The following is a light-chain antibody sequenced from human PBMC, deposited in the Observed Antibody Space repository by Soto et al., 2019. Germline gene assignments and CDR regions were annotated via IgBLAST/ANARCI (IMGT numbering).Light chain of an antibody. J-gene: IGLJ3*02. V-gene: IGLV4-69*01. CDR3: QSLGTGIQV. Sequence: QSVLTQSPSVSASLGASVKLTCSLSSGHSTYAIAWHQQQPEKGPRFLMKINSDGSHSKGDGFFDRFSGSSSGAERHLTISSLQSEDEADYYCQSLGTGIQVFGGGTKLTVL. CDR1: SGHSTYA. CDR2: INSDGSH.